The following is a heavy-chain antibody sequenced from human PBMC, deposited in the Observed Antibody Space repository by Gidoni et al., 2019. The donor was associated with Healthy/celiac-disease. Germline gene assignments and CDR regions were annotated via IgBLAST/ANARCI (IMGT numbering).Heavy chain of an antibody. CDR3: ARVPSYYYGSGSPRWFDP. CDR1: GGTFSSYA. CDR2: IIPIFGTA. J-gene: IGHJ5*02. V-gene: IGHV1-69*01. D-gene: IGHD3-10*01. Sequence: QVQLVQSGAEVKKPGSSVKVSCKASGGTFSSYAISWVRLAPGQGLEWMGGIIPIFGTANYAQKFQGRVTITADESTSTAYMELSSLRSEDTAVYYCARVPSYYYGSGSPRWFDPWGQGTLVTVSS.